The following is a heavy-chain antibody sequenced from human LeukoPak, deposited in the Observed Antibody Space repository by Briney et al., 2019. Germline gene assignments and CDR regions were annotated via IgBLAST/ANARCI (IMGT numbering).Heavy chain of an antibody. J-gene: IGHJ4*02. D-gene: IGHD6-13*01. CDR3: ARDRSISAAGDTY. CDR2: VNRDGSST. Sequence: GGSLRLSCAASGFTFSDYWMHWVRQAPGKGLVWVSRVNRDGSSTSYADSVKGRFTISRDNAKNTLSLQMNSLRAEDTAVYYCARDRSISAAGDTYWGQGTLVTASS. CDR1: GFTFSDYW. V-gene: IGHV3-74*01.